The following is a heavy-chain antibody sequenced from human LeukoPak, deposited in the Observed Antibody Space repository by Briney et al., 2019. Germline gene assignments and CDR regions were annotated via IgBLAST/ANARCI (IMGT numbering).Heavy chain of an antibody. CDR3: ARKGCSSTSCYTSRYYYYMDV. CDR1: GGSFSGYY. J-gene: IGHJ6*03. Sequence: SETLSLTCAVYGGSFSGYYWSWIRQPPGKGLEWIGEINHSGSTNYNPSLKSRVTISVDTSKNQFSLKLSSVTAADTAVCYCARKGCSSTSCYTSRYYYYMDVWGKGTTVTVSS. D-gene: IGHD2-2*02. V-gene: IGHV4-34*01. CDR2: INHSGST.